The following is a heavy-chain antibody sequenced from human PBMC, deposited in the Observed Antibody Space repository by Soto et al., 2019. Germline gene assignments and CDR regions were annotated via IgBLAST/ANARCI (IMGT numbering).Heavy chain of an antibody. V-gene: IGHV3-48*01. CDR2: ISSSSSTI. Sequence: GGSLRLSCAASGFTFSSYAMNWVRRAPGKGLEWVSYISSSSSTIYYADSVKGRFTISRDNAKNSLYLQMNSLRAEDTAVYYCVREADYVNWFDPWGQGTLVTVSS. CDR3: VREADYVNWFDP. J-gene: IGHJ5*02. CDR1: GFTFSSYA. D-gene: IGHD4-17*01.